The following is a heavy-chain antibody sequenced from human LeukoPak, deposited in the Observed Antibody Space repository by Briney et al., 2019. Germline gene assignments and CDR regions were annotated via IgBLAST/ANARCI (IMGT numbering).Heavy chain of an antibody. Sequence: GASVKVSCKASGYTFTNYYIHWVRQAPGQGLECMGWINPNSGGTNYVQKFQGRVTMTRDTSIYTAYMELSRLSSDDTAVYYCARDSTNEPFDYWGQGTLVTVSS. CDR2: INPNSGGT. V-gene: IGHV1-2*02. J-gene: IGHJ4*02. D-gene: IGHD1-1*01. CDR3: ARDSTNEPFDY. CDR1: GYTFTNYY.